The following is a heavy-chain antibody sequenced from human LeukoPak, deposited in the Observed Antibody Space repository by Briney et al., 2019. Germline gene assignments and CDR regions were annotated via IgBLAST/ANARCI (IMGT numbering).Heavy chain of an antibody. V-gene: IGHV4-39*01. CDR1: GGSNSSSSYY. CDR3: ASLWFGEYPITFDY. J-gene: IGHJ4*02. CDR2: IYYSGST. D-gene: IGHD3-10*01. Sequence: SETLSLTCTVSGGSNSSSSYYWGWIRQPPGKGLEWIGSIYYSGSTYYNPSLKSRVTISVDTSKNQFSLKLSSVTAADTAVYYCASLWFGEYPITFDYWGQGTLVTVSS.